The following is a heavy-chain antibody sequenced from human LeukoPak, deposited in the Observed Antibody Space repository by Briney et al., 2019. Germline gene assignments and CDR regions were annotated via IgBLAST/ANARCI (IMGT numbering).Heavy chain of an antibody. V-gene: IGHV3-53*01. CDR2: ISNSGSDT. J-gene: IGHJ4*02. Sequence: HSGGSLRLSCAASGFTVSSNYMSWVRQAPGKGLEWVSTISNSGSDTYYADSVKGRFTISRDNSKNTLFLQMTSLRADDTALYYCARGWGDYWGQGTLVTVSS. D-gene: IGHD7-27*01. CDR3: ARGWGDY. CDR1: GFTVSSNY.